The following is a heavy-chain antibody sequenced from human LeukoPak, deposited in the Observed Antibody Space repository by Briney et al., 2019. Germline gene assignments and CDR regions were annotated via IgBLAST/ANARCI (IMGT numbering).Heavy chain of an antibody. CDR3: ARSRGATFDY. CDR2: TYYRSKWSN. J-gene: IGHJ4*02. D-gene: IGHD4/OR15-4a*01. CDR1: GDSVSSKSAA. V-gene: IGHV6-1*01. Sequence: SQTLSLTCAISGDSVSSKSAAWNWIRQSPSGGLEGVGRTYYRSKWSNDYAASVKSRITVNPDTSKNQFSLQLSSVTPEDTAVYYCARSRGATFDYWGQGTLVTVSS.